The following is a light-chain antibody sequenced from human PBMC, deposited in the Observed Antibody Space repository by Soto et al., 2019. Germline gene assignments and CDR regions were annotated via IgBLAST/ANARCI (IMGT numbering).Light chain of an antibody. Sequence: EIVSAQSPGTLSLSLGERATLSCRASQSVTNSFLAWYQQKPGQAPRLLIYGASRRATGIPDRFTGSGSGTDFTLTISRLEPEDFAVYYCQQYVSSPWAFGQGTKVDIK. V-gene: IGKV3-20*01. CDR1: QSVTNSF. J-gene: IGKJ1*01. CDR2: GAS. CDR3: QQYVSSPWA.